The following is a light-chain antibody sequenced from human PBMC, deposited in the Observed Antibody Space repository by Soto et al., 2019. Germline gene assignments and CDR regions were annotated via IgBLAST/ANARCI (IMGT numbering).Light chain of an antibody. CDR1: QSINTW. V-gene: IGKV1-5*01. Sequence: DIRLTQSPSTVSASVGDRVTITCRASQSINTWLAWYQQKPGKAPRVLIYDASSLQSGVPSRFSGSGSGTEFTLHISSLEPDDFATYYCQQYDGHFGQGTKLEIK. CDR3: QQYDGH. CDR2: DAS. J-gene: IGKJ2*01.